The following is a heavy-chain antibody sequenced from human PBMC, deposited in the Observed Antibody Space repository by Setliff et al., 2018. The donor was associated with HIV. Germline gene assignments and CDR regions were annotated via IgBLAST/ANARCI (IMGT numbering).Heavy chain of an antibody. D-gene: IGHD3-3*01. CDR2: ISIGSGGAI. Sequence: LRLSCAASGFTFRNYKFNWVRQAPGRGLEWVSSISIGSGGAIDYADSVQGRFTISRDNSKDSLYLQMNSLRVEDTAVYYCARDYLYYNLYNGSPVYGMDVWGQGTTVTVSS. J-gene: IGHJ6*02. V-gene: IGHV3-48*03. CDR3: ARDYLYYNLYNGSPVYGMDV. CDR1: GFTFRNYK.